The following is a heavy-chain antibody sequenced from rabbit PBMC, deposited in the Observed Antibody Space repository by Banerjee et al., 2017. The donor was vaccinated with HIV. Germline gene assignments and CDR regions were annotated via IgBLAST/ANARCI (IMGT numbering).Heavy chain of an antibody. CDR1: GIDFSLYY. Sequence: QLKESGGGLVQPGGSLKLSCKASGIDFSLYYMSWVRQAPGKELEWIGYIDPIFGSTYYATWVDGRFTISSHNAQNTLYLQLNSLTAADTATYFCARGYDDYDARLDLWGPGTLVTVS. CDR2: IDPIFGST. D-gene: IGHD2-1*01. J-gene: IGHJ3*01. CDR3: ARGYDDYDARLDL. V-gene: IGHV1S7*01.